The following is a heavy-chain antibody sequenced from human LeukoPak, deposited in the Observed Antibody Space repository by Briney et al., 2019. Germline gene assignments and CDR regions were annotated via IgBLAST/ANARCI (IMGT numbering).Heavy chain of an antibody. CDR1: GGSISGSH. V-gene: IGHV4-59*01. D-gene: IGHD6-6*01. CDR2: IYYSGST. CDR3: ARSGESRIAARPVAFDY. Sequence: SETLSLTCTVSGGSISGSHWNWIRQPPGKGLEWIGYIYYSGSTNYNPSLKSRVTISVDTSKNQFSLKLSSVTAADTAVYYCARSGESRIAARPVAFDYWGQGTLVTVSS. J-gene: IGHJ4*02.